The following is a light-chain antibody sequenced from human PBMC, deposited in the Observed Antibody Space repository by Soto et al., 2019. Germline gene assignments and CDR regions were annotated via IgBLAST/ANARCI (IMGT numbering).Light chain of an antibody. CDR3: QHFKSYPLT. CDR2: AAS. CDR1: QGIGSF. V-gene: IGKV1-9*01. J-gene: IGKJ4*01. Sequence: IQLTQSPSSLSASVGDRVSITCRASQGIGSFLAWYQQMPGKAPKLLIYAASTLQSGVPTRFSGSGSGTDFTLTISSLQPEDFATYYGQHFKSYPLTFGGGTKVEIK.